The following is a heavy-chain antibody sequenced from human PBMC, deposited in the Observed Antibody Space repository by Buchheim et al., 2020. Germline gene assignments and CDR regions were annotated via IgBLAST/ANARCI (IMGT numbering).Heavy chain of an antibody. CDR3: AKEEVPNDY. CDR1: GFTFSNSA. CDR2: ISRSGDTT. J-gene: IGHJ4*02. Sequence: EAQLLESGGGLVQPGGSLRLSCAVSGFTFSNSAMTWVRQAPGKGLEWVSAISRSGDTTYYAESVMGRFTISREHSKNTLYLQMNSLRVDDTAVYYCAKEEVPNDYWGLGT. V-gene: IGHV3-23*01.